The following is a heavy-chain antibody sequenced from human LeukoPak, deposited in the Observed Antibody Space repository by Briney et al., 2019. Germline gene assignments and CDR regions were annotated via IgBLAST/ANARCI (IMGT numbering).Heavy chain of an antibody. Sequence: GGSLRLSCAASGFTFSNYNMNWVRQAPGKGLEWVSSISPGSDYIYYADSVKGRFTISRDNAKNSLFLQMNSLRAEDTAVYYCARGSYGDYDYWGQGTLVTVSS. D-gene: IGHD4-17*01. CDR2: ISPGSDYI. CDR3: ARGSYGDYDY. CDR1: GFTFSNYN. V-gene: IGHV3-21*01. J-gene: IGHJ4*02.